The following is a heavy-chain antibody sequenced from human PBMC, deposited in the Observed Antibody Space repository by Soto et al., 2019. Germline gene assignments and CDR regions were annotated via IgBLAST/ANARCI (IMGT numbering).Heavy chain of an antibody. CDR3: ARDLGSPNGWSRDFDY. V-gene: IGHV1-18*01. J-gene: IGHJ4*02. CDR1: GYTFTSYG. Sequence: ASVKVSCKASGYTFTSYGISWVRQAPGQGLEWMGWISAYNGNTNYAQQLQGRVTMTTDTSTSTVYMELRSLRSDDTAVYYCARDLGSPNGWSRDFDYWGQGTLVTVSS. CDR2: ISAYNGNT. D-gene: IGHD6-19*01.